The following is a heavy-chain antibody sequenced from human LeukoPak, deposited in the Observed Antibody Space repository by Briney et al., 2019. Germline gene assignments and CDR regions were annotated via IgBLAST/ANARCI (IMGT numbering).Heavy chain of an antibody. V-gene: IGHV4-34*01. CDR3: ARGGRYCSGGSCQHGPDTARFMDV. J-gene: IGHJ6*04. CDR2: INHSGST. D-gene: IGHD2-15*01. Sequence: PSETLSLTCAVYGGSFSGYYWSWIRQPPGKGLEWIGEINHSGSTNYNPSLKSRVTISVDTSKNQFSLKLSSVTAADTAVYYCARGGRYCSGGSCQHGPDTARFMDVWGKGTTVTVSS. CDR1: GGSFSGYY.